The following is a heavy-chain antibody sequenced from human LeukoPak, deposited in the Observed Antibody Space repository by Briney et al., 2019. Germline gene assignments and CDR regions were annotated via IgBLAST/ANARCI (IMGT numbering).Heavy chain of an antibody. CDR3: ARDDNWNYFDY. D-gene: IGHD1-20*01. J-gene: IGHJ4*02. CDR2: ISSDGRNK. V-gene: IGHV3-30*04. CDR1: GFTFSSYA. Sequence: GGSLRLSCAASGFTFSSYAMHWVRQAPGKGLEWVAVISSDGRNKYSADSVKGRFTISRDNSKNTLYLQMNSLRSDDTAVYYCARDDNWNYFDYWGQGTLVTVSS.